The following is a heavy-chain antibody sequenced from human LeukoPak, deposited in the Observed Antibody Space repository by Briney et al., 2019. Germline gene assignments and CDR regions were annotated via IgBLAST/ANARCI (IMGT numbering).Heavy chain of an antibody. V-gene: IGHV4-59*01. J-gene: IGHJ4*02. CDR1: GGSISSYY. CDR2: IYYSGST. CDR3: ARGLYYFDY. Sequence: SETLSLTCTVSGGSISSYYWSWIRQPPGKGLEWIGYIYYSGSTNYSPSLKSRVTISVDTSKNQFSLKLSSVTAADTAVYYCARGLYYFDYWGQGTLVTVSS.